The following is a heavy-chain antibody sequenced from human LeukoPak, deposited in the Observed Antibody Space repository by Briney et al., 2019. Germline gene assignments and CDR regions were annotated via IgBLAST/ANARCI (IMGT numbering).Heavy chain of an antibody. Sequence: ASVKVSCKASGYTFTSYGISWVRQAPGQGLEWMGWISAYNGNTNYAQKLQGRVTMTTDTSTSTAYMELRSLRSDDTAVYYCARDLRSSSWYDYYYYYYMDVWGKGTTVTVPS. J-gene: IGHJ6*03. D-gene: IGHD6-13*01. CDR3: ARDLRSSSWYDYYYYYYMDV. CDR2: ISAYNGNT. CDR1: GYTFTSYG. V-gene: IGHV1-18*01.